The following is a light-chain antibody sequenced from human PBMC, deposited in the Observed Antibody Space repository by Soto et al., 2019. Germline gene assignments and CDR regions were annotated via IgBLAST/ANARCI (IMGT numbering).Light chain of an antibody. CDR2: SNN. CDR1: SSNIGSNT. J-gene: IGLJ2*01. Sequence: QSVLTQPPSASGTPEQRVTISCSGSSSNIGSNTVNWYQQLPGTAPKLLIYSNNQRPSGVPDRFSGSKSGTSASLAISGLQSEDEAEYYCAAWDDSLNGVVFGGGTKLTVL. V-gene: IGLV1-44*01. CDR3: AAWDDSLNGVV.